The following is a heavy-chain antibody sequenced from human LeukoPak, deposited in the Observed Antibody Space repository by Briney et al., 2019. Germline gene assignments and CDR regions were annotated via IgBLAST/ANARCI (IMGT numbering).Heavy chain of an antibody. J-gene: IGHJ4*02. CDR3: ARGKGLQVDHDFYY. D-gene: IGHD5-24*01. CDR2: IYYSGSS. CDR1: GGSISSYS. V-gene: IGHV4-59*01. Sequence: SETLSLTCTVSGGSISSYSWRWIRQPPGKGLEWIGYIYYSGSSKYNPSLKSRSTKSVDTSKNQFSRKRSAVTAADTAVYYCARGKGLQVDHDFYYWGQGTLVTVSS.